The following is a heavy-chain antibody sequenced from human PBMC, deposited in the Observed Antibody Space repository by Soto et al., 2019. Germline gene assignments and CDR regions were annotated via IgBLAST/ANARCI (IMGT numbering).Heavy chain of an antibody. CDR1: GFNFSTYS. Sequence: GGSMRLSCVASGFNFSTYSMNWVRQTTGKGLEWVADITTSSSFRFYADSVKGRFTISRDDAKNSLYLQMNNLRVEDTGVYYCARDLGVALATLTLDSWGQGTLVTVSS. D-gene: IGHD2-15*01. J-gene: IGHJ4*02. V-gene: IGHV3-21*01. CDR3: ARDLGVALATLTLDS. CDR2: ITTSSSFR.